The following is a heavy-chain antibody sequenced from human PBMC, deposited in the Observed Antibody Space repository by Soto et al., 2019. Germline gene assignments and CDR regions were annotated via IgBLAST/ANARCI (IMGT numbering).Heavy chain of an antibody. D-gene: IGHD2-15*01. J-gene: IGHJ4*02. CDR1: GGTFSSYA. V-gene: IGHV1-69*01. CDR3: ARGGLGGYCSGVSCYSDC. Sequence: QVQLVQSGAEVKKPGSSVKVSCKAPGGTFSSYAISWVRQAPGQGLEWMGGIIPIFGTANYAQKFQGRVTITADESTSTAYMELSSLRSEDTAVYYCARGGLGGYCSGVSCYSDCWGQGTLVTVSS. CDR2: IIPIFGTA.